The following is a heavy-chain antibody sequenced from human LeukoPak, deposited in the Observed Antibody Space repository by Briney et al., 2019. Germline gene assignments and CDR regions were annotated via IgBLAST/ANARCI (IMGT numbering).Heavy chain of an antibody. J-gene: IGHJ4*02. D-gene: IGHD2-2*01. CDR1: GGSISSGSYY. CDR2: IYTSGST. CDR3: ARHIRRYIVVVPAAFDY. V-gene: IGHV4-61*02. Sequence: SETLSLTCTVSGGSISSGSYYWSWIRQPAGKGLEWIGRIYTSGSTNYNPSLKSRVTISVDTSKNQFSLKLSSVTAADTAVYYCARHIRRYIVVVPAAFDYWGQGTLVTVSS.